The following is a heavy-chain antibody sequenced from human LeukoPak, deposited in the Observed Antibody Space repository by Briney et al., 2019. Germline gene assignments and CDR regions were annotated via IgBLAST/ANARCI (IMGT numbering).Heavy chain of an antibody. J-gene: IGHJ4*02. CDR2: INAGNGNT. V-gene: IGHV1-3*01. CDR3: ARGMRGAAAIFNY. CDR1: GYTFTSYX. Sequence: SGYTFTSYXMHXVRQAPGQRLEWMGWINAGNGNTKYSQKFQGRVTITRDTSASTAYRELSSLRSEDTAVYYCARGMRGAAAIFNYWGQGTLVTVSS. D-gene: IGHD6-13*01.